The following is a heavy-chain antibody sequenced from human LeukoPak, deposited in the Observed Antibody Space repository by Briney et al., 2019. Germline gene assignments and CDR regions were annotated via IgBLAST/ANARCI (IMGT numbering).Heavy chain of an antibody. CDR1: GGSFSGHY. J-gene: IGHJ4*02. Sequence: SETLSLTCAVYGGSFSGHYWSWIRQPPGKGLEWIGEINHSGSTNYNPSLKSRVTMSVDTSKNQFSLKLSSVTAADTAVYYCARHRRYCSSTSCSDSGYDDYWGQGTLVTVSS. CDR3: ARHRRYCSSTSCSDSGYDDY. D-gene: IGHD2-2*01. V-gene: IGHV4-34*01. CDR2: INHSGST.